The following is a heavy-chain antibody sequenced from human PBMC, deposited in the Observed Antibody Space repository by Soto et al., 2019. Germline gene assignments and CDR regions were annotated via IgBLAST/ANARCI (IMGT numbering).Heavy chain of an antibody. CDR2: INHSGST. V-gene: IGHV4-34*01. J-gene: IGHJ6*03. Sequence: SETLSLTCAVYGGSFSGYYWSWIRQPPGKGLEWIGEINHSGSTNYNPSLKSRVTISVDTSKNQFSLKLSSVTAADTAVYYCARVLPPGYYTSYCYYYMDVWGKGTTVTVSS. CDR1: GGSFSGYY. D-gene: IGHD3-3*01. CDR3: ARVLPPGYYTSYCYYYMDV.